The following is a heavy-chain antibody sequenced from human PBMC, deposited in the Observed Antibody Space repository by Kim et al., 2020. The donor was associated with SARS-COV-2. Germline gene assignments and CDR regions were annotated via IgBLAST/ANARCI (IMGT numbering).Heavy chain of an antibody. CDR3: VRGHYGKIVGEY. J-gene: IGHJ4*02. Sequence: ASVKVSCKASGYTFTDYGFSWVRQAPGQGLEWMGWIDSDNGNTNYAQNLQGRVTMTADTSTSTAYMELMSVRSDDTAMYYCVRGHYGKIVGEYWGQGTLVTVSS. D-gene: IGHD1-26*01. CDR2: IDSDNGNT. V-gene: IGHV1-18*01. CDR1: GYTFTDYG.